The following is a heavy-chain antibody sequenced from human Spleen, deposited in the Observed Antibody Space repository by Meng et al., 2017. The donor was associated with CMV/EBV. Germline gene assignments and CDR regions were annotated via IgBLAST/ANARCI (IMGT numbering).Heavy chain of an antibody. CDR1: GGSISTYY. CDR2: IHYTGNT. D-gene: IGHD5-18*01. V-gene: IGHV4-59*01. J-gene: IGHJ4*02. CDR3: ARDVDTASFDY. Sequence: SETLSLTCSVSGGSISTYYWSWIRQPPGKGLEWIGYIHYTGNTNYNPSLKSRISISVDTSKNQFSLNLSSVTAADTAVYYCARDVDTASFDYWGQGTLVTVSS.